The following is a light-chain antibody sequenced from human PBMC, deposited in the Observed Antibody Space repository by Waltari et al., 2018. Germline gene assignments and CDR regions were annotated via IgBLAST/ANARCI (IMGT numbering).Light chain of an antibody. CDR2: AAS. CDR3: QETYTTLFT. CDR1: QTIRNS. Sequence: DIQMTQSPPSLAASVGDSVNITCRASQTIRNSLNWYQQRPGKAPKLLISAASSLQSGVPSRFSGSGSGTDFALTISSLQPEDFASYHCQETYTTLFTFGPGTKVEIK. J-gene: IGKJ3*01. V-gene: IGKV1-39*01.